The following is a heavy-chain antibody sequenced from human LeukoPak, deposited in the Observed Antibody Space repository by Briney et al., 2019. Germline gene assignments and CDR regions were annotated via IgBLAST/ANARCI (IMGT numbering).Heavy chain of an antibody. CDR2: IYTSGST. J-gene: IGHJ6*03. Sequence: PSETLSLTSTVSGGSISSGSYYWSWIRQPAGKGLEWIGRIYTSGSTNYNPSLKSRVTISVDTSKNQFSLKLSSVTAADTAVYYCARGGSSSRHYYYYYMDVWGNGTTVTVSS. V-gene: IGHV4-61*02. CDR1: GGSISSGSYY. CDR3: ARGGSSSRHYYYYYMDV. D-gene: IGHD6-13*01.